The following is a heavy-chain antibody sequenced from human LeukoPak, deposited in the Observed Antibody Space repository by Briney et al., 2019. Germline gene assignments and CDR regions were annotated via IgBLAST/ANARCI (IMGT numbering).Heavy chain of an antibody. D-gene: IGHD3-10*01. CDR3: ANSRYYYGSGD. Sequence: GGSLRLSCAASGFTFSSYGMSWVRQAPGKGLEWVSAISGSGGSTYYADSVKGRFTISRDNSKNTLYLQMNSLRAEDTAVYYCANSRYYYGSGDWGQGTLVTVSS. CDR1: GFTFSSYG. V-gene: IGHV3-23*01. CDR2: ISGSGGST. J-gene: IGHJ4*02.